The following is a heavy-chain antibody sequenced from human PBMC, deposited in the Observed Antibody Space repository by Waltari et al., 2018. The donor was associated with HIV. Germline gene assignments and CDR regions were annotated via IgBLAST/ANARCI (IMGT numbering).Heavy chain of an antibody. J-gene: IGHJ4*02. Sequence: EVQLVESGGGMIQPGGSLSIACAAHGFAVCYTYISWVRQAPGKGLEWVSLIYSNATTYYADSVKGRFTISRDNSKNTLYLQMNSLRADDTAVYFCATVLVRTSWVITTAPFDYWGQGTLVTVSS. CDR3: ATVLVRTSWVITTAPFDY. D-gene: IGHD3-22*01. CDR2: IYSNATT. CDR1: GFAVCYTY. V-gene: IGHV3-53*01.